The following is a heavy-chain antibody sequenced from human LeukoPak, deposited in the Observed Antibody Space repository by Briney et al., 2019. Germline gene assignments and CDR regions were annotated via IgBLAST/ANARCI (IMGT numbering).Heavy chain of an antibody. CDR3: ATVRSGWYGPYRWFDP. Sequence: ASVKVSCKVSGYTLTELSMHWVRQAPGKGLEWMGGFDPEDGETIYAQKFQGRVTMTEDTSTDTAYMELSSLRPEDTAVYYCATVRSGWYGPYRWFDPWGQGTLVTVSS. J-gene: IGHJ5*02. V-gene: IGHV1-24*01. CDR2: FDPEDGET. D-gene: IGHD6-19*01. CDR1: GYTLTELS.